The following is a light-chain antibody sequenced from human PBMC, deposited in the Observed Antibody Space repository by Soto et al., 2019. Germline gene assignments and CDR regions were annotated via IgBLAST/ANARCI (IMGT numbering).Light chain of an antibody. Sequence: DIVMTQSPLSLPVTPGEPASNSCRSSQSLLDSKGNNYLDWYLQKPGQSPQLLIYLGSNRASGVPARFSGSGSGTDFTLKISRVEAEDVGVYYCMQVLQTPLTFGGGTKVEIK. CDR1: QSLLDSKGNNY. CDR2: LGS. CDR3: MQVLQTPLT. V-gene: IGKV2-28*01. J-gene: IGKJ4*01.